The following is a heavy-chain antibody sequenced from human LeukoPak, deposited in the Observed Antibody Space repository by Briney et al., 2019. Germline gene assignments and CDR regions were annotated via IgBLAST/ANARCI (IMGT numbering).Heavy chain of an antibody. Sequence: SETPSLTCAVYSAALSEYYWSWIRQSPGKGLEWIGEVAHKGPTVYSPTLNRKYNPSFKSRVTMSVDPSKNQFSLKLTSVTVADTATYYCVRQGTNSGYYLLDYWGQGHLVIVSS. CDR1: SAALSEYY. CDR3: VRQGTNSGYYLLDY. J-gene: IGHJ4*02. D-gene: IGHD3-22*01. V-gene: IGHV4-34*01. CDR2: VAHKGPTVYSPTLNR.